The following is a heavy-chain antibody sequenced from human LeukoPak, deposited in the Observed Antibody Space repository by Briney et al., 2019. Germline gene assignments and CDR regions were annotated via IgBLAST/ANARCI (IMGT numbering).Heavy chain of an antibody. D-gene: IGHD2-2*01. Sequence: GASVKVSCKASGGTFSSYTISWVRQAPGQGLEWMGRIIPILGIANYAQKFQGRVTITAGKSTSTAYMELSSLRSEDTAVYYCARDCGCSSTSCYLFDYWGQGTLVTDSS. CDR3: ARDCGCSSTSCYLFDY. J-gene: IGHJ4*02. CDR2: IIPILGIA. CDR1: GGTFSSYT. V-gene: IGHV1-69*04.